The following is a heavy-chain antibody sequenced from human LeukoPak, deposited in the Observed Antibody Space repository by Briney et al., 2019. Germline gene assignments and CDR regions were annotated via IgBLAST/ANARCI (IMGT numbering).Heavy chain of an antibody. CDR2: ICGSGGST. CDR1: GFTFSSYV. D-gene: IGHD2-2*01. Sequence: GGSLRLSCAASGFTFSSYVMSWVRQAPGKGLEWVSAICGSGGSTYYADSVKGRFTISRDNSKNTLYLQMNSLRAEDTAVYYCAKGDIVVVPASFDYWGQGTLVTVSS. CDR3: AKGDIVVVPASFDY. J-gene: IGHJ4*02. V-gene: IGHV3-23*01.